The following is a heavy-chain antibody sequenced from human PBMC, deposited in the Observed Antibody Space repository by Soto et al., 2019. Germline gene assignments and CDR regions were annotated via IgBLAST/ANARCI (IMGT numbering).Heavy chain of an antibody. CDR1: GGSISSYY. J-gene: IGHJ4*02. CDR3: ARDHHALELGPRFDY. CDR2: IYYSGIT. D-gene: IGHD1-7*01. Sequence: SETLSLTCTVSGGSISSYYWSWIRQPPGKGLEWIGYIYYSGITNYNPSLKSRVTISVDTSKNQFSLKLSSVTAADTAVYYCARDHHALELGPRFDYWGQGTLVTVSS. V-gene: IGHV4-59*01.